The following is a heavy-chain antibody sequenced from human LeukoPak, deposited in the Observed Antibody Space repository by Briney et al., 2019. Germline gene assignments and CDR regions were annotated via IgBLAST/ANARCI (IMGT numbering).Heavy chain of an antibody. V-gene: IGHV1-18*01. CDR2: ISAYNGNT. CDR3: ARDGVTHLVSSVATPLDY. Sequence: GASVKVSCKASGHTFTSYGISWVRQAPGQGLEWMGWISAYNGNTNYAQKLQGRVTMTTDTSTSTAYMELRSLRSDDTAVYYCARDGVTHLVSSVATPLDYWGQGTLVTVSS. J-gene: IGHJ4*02. CDR1: GHTFTSYG. D-gene: IGHD5-12*01.